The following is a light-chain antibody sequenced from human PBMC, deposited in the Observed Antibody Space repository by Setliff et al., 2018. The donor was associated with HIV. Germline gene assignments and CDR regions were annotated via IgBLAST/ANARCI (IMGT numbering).Light chain of an antibody. J-gene: IGLJ1*01. CDR1: SSDVGGYNY. V-gene: IGLV2-14*01. CDR3: CSNTGSNTYV. Sequence: QSVLTQPASVSGSPGQSITISCTGTSSDVGGYNYVSWYQQHPGKAPKLMIYEVSYRPSGVSHRFPGSKSGNTASLTISGLQAEDEADYYCCSNTGSNTYVFGTGTKVTVL. CDR2: EVS.